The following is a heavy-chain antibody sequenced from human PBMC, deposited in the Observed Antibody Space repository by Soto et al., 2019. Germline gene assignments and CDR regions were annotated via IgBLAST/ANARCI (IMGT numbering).Heavy chain of an antibody. CDR2: IVVGSGNT. CDR3: AVHYYGSGSYYKDYYYYGMDV. CDR1: GFTFTSSA. J-gene: IGHJ6*02. D-gene: IGHD3-10*01. V-gene: IGHV1-58*01. Sequence: SVKVSCKASGFTFTSSAVQWVRQARGQRLEWIGWIVVGSGNTNYAQKFQERVTITRDMSTSTAYMELSSLRSEDTAVYYCAVHYYGSGSYYKDYYYYGMDVWGQGTTVTVSS.